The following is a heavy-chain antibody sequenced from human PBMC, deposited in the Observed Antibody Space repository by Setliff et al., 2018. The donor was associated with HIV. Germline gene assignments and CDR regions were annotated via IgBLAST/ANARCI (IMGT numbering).Heavy chain of an antibody. J-gene: IGHJ4*02. CDR1: GGSISRYY. D-gene: IGHD3-10*01. CDR3: ARDAGPHYGSGPPLEY. V-gene: IGHV4-4*07. CDR2: IYPSGNI. Sequence: PSETLSLTCTVSGGSISRYYWSWIRQPAGKGLEWIGRIYPSGNINYNPSLKSRLTMSIDTSKNQFSLKLSSVTATDTAVYYCARDAGPHYGSGPPLEYWGQRIQVTVSS.